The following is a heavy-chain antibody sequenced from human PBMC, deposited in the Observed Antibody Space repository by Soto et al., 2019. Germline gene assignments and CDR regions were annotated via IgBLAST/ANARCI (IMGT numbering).Heavy chain of an antibody. CDR3: ARRYGTSMDV. J-gene: IGHJ6*02. CDR1: GGSISSYY. D-gene: IGHD5-18*01. Sequence: SETLSLTCTVSGGSISSYYWSWIRQPPGKGLEWIGYIYYSGSTNYNPSLKSRVTISVDTSKNQFSLKLSSVTGADTAVYYCARRYGTSMDVWGQGTTVTVSS. CDR2: IYYSGST. V-gene: IGHV4-59*01.